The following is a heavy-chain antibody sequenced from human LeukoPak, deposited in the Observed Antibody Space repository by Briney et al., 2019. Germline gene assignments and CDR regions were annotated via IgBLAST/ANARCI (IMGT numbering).Heavy chain of an antibody. J-gene: IGHJ4*02. D-gene: IGHD2-15*01. Sequence: SETLSLTCTVSGGSVSSGSYYWSWIRQPPGKGLEWIGYIYYSGSTNYNPSLKSRVTISVDTSKNQFSLKLSSVTAADTAVYYCARAYCSGGSCYLGDYWGQGTLVTVSS. CDR3: ARAYCSGGSCYLGDY. CDR1: GGSVSSGSYY. V-gene: IGHV4-61*01. CDR2: IYYSGST.